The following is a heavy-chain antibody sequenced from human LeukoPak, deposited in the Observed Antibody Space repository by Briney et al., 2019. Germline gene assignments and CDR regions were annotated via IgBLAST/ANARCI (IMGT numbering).Heavy chain of an antibody. CDR3: ARRAVADVDY. CDR2: IYHSGST. V-gene: IGHV4-38-2*01. D-gene: IGHD6-19*01. J-gene: IGHJ4*02. Sequence: SETLSLTCAVSGYSISSGYYWGWIRQPPGKGLEWIGSIYHSGSTYYNPSLKRRVTISVDTSKNQFSLKLSSVTAADTAVYYCARRAVADVDYWGQGTLVTVSS. CDR1: GYSISSGYY.